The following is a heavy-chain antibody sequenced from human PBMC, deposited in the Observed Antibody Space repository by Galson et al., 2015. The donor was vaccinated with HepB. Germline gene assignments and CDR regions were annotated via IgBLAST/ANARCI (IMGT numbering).Heavy chain of an antibody. J-gene: IGHJ5*01. Sequence: SLRLSCAASGFAFHSHAMSWVRQAPGRGLEWISGIMGSGDSTFYGDSVKGRLTVSRDNANNMLYLQMDSLRAEDAGLYFCAKGYGLFDSWGPGILVTVSS. V-gene: IGHV3-23*01. CDR1: GFAFHSHA. D-gene: IGHD5-18*01. CDR2: IMGSGDST. CDR3: AKGYGLFDS.